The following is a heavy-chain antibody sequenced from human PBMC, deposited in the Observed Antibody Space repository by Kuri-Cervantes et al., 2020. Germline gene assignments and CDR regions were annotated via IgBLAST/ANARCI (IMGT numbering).Heavy chain of an antibody. V-gene: IGHV1-46*01. J-gene: IGHJ4*02. CDR3: ASGKGGRFFDY. D-gene: IGHD4-23*01. CDR2: INPSGGST. Sequence: ASVKVSCKASGYTFTSYYMHWVRQAPGQGLEWMRIINPSGGSTSYAQKFQGRVTMTTDTSTSTAYMELRSLRSDDTAVYYCASGKGGRFFDYWGQGTLVTVSS. CDR1: GYTFTSYY.